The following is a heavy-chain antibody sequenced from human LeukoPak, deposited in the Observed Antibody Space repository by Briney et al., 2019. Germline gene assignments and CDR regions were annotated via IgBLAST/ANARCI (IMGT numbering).Heavy chain of an antibody. CDR2: INQDGGEK. V-gene: IGHV3-7*01. CDR3: TRAGLLWFGESKSDY. D-gene: IGHD3-10*01. CDR1: GFTFSSYW. J-gene: IGHJ4*02. Sequence: PGGSLRLSCAASGFTFSSYWMTWVRQAPGKGLEWVAHINQDGGEKYYVDSVKGRFTISRDNAKNSLYLQMNSLRAEDTAVYYCTRAGLLWFGESKSDYWGQGTLVTVSS.